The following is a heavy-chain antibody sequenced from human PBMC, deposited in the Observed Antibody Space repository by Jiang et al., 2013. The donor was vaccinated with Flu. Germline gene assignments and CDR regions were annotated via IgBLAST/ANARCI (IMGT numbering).Heavy chain of an antibody. CDR1: GFTFSSYA. CDR3: ARSMVRGVIITDAFDI. CDR2: ISYDGSNK. D-gene: IGHD3-10*01. J-gene: IGHJ3*02. V-gene: IGHV3-30-3*01. Sequence: QLVESGGGVVQPGRSLRLSCAASGFTFSSYAMHWVRQAPGKGLEWVAVISYDGSNKYYADSVKGRFTISRDNSKNTLYLQMNSLRAEDTAVYYCARSMVRGVIITDAFDIWGQGTMVTVSS.